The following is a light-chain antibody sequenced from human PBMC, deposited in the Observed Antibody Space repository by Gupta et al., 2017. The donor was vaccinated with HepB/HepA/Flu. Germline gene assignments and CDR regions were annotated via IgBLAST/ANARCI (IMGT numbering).Light chain of an antibody. V-gene: IGKV3-15*01. J-gene: IGKJ1*01. Sequence: ERATPRSPTTLSVSPGERATLSCWASQSVRRDLAWYQQRPGQAPRLHIYGASPRANGLPARCSCSGSGTEFTLTISSRQSVDFAVYNCQQENNWPLPFGQGTKVEIK. CDR3: QQENNWPLP. CDR1: QSVRRD. CDR2: GAS.